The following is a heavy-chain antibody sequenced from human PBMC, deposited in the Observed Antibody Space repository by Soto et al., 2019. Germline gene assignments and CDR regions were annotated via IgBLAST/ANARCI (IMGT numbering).Heavy chain of an antibody. Sequence: EVQLVESGGGLVQPGGSLRLSCAASGIPVSSNYMTWVRQAPGKGLEWVSVLHSGGDTYYANSVKGRFTISRHDSTNTLFLPMNSLTAEDTALYYWVRDGPYYYACRMAVWGQGTTVTVSS. J-gene: IGHJ6*02. CDR1: GIPVSSNY. D-gene: IGHD3-10*01. CDR3: VRDGPYYYACRMAV. CDR2: LHSGGDT. V-gene: IGHV3-53*04.